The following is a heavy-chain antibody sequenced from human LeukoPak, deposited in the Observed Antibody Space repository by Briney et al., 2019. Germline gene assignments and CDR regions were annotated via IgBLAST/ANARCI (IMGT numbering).Heavy chain of an antibody. CDR2: IYFNGIT. V-gene: IGHV4-39*02. D-gene: IGHD6-19*01. J-gene: IGHJ4*02. Sequence: SETLSLTCSVSGGLISSSTTYYWAWIRQPPGKGLEWIGSIYFNGITYYNASLESRVTVSVDTYNNHFSLRLTSLSAADTAVYYCARPPVVNRGAVASNFDYWGQGTLVTVSS. CDR1: GGLISSSTTYY. CDR3: ARPPVVNRGAVASNFDY.